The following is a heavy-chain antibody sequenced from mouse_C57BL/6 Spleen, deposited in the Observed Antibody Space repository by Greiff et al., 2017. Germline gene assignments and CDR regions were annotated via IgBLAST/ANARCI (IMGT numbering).Heavy chain of an antibody. D-gene: IGHD2-5*01. V-gene: IGHV4-1*01. CDR3: ARQSNYGGYFDY. J-gene: IGHJ2*01. CDR1: GIDFSRYW. Sequence: EVKLLESGGGLVQPGGSLKLSCAASGIDFSRYWMSWVRRAPGKGLEWIGEINPDSSTINYAPSLKDKFIISRDNAKNTLYLQMSKVRSEDTALYYCARQSNYGGYFDYWGQGTTLTVSS. CDR2: INPDSSTI.